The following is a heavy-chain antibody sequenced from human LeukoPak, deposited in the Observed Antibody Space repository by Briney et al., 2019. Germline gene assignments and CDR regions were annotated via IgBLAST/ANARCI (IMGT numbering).Heavy chain of an antibody. V-gene: IGHV3-23*01. J-gene: IGHJ6*02. CDR1: GFTFSSYA. CDR2: ISGSGGST. CDR3: ARYCSGGSCYSQVSYYGMDV. D-gene: IGHD2-15*01. Sequence: GGSLRLSCAASGFTFSSYAMSWVRQAPGKGLEWVSAISGSGGSTYYADSVKGRFTISRDNSKTTLYLQMNSLRAEDTAVYYCARYCSGGSCYSQVSYYGMDVWGQGTTVTVSS.